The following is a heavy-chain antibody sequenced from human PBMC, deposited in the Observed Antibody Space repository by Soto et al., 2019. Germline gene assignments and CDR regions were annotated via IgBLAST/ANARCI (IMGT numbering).Heavy chain of an antibody. CDR1: GFTFDDYA. J-gene: IGHJ4*02. D-gene: IGHD2-2*01. CDR2: VSWNSGSI. Sequence: GGSLRLSCAASGFTFDDYAMHWVRQAPGKGLEWVSGVSWNSGSIGYADSVKCRFTISRDNAKNCLYLQMNSLRAEDTALYYYAKDKRYCSSTSCLAGYYFDYWGQGTLVTVSS. CDR3: AKDKRYCSSTSCLAGYYFDY. V-gene: IGHV3-9*01.